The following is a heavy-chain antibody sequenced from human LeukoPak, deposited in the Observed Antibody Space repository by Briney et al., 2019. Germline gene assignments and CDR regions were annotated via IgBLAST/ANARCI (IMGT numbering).Heavy chain of an antibody. CDR3: ARGALGAHPVDY. CDR2: IYYSGST. Sequence: SETLSLTCTVSGDSISSSFWNWIRQPPGQRLEWIGNIYYSGSTNYNPALKSRVTFSVDTTKNQVSLKLSSTTAADTAVYYCARGALGAHPVDYWGQGALVIVSS. CDR1: GDSISSSF. D-gene: IGHD1-26*01. V-gene: IGHV4-59*01. J-gene: IGHJ4*02.